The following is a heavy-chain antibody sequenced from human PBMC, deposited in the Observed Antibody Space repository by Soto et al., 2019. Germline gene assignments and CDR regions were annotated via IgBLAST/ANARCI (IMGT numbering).Heavy chain of an antibody. Sequence: EVKLVESGGGLVQPGGSLRLSCAASGFTFSNYWMYWVRQAPGQGLVWVSRINSDGSVSRYADSVKGRRTISRDNVKNTLYLQMNSLRVEDTAVYYCARGDCVGVSCYSLAGAFYYYMDVWGKGTTVTVFS. CDR2: INSDGSVS. CDR1: GFTFSNYW. D-gene: IGHD2-15*01. CDR3: ARGDCVGVSCYSLAGAFYYYMDV. J-gene: IGHJ6*03. V-gene: IGHV3-74*01.